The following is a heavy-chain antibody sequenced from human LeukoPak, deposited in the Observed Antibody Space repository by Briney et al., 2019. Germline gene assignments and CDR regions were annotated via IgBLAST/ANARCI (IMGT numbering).Heavy chain of an antibody. CDR2: IWYDGSNK. J-gene: IGHJ6*03. CDR1: GFTFSSYG. Sequence: HAGGSLRLSCAASGFTFSSYGMPGVRQAPGKGLEWVAVIWYDGSNKYYADSVKGRFTISRDNSKNTLYLQMNSLRAEDTAVYYCARDALHGSGSSYMDVWGKGTTVTVSS. V-gene: IGHV3-33*01. CDR3: ARDALHGSGSSYMDV. D-gene: IGHD3-10*01.